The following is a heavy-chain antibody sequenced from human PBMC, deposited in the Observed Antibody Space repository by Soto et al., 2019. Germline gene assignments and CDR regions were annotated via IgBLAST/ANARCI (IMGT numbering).Heavy chain of an antibody. D-gene: IGHD3-22*01. CDR3: ARHCYDSSGYYYYNWFDP. CDR2: IYYSGST. V-gene: IGHV4-39*01. J-gene: IGHJ5*02. CDR1: GLNIISSSYY. Sequence: SETHSHTSTFSGLNIISSSYYWGWIRKPPGKGLEWIGSIYYSGSTYYNPSLKSRVTISVDTSKNQFSLKLSSVTAADTAVYYCARHCYDSSGYYYYNWFDPWGQGTLVTVSS.